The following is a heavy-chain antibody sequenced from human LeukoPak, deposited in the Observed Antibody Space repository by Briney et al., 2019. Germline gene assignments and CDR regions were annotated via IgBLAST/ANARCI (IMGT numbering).Heavy chain of an antibody. CDR3: ARDIGSYSNDI. CDR1: GGSISSGGYY. D-gene: IGHD1-26*01. CDR2: IYHSGST. Sequence: SETLSLTCTVSGGSISSGGYYWSWIRQPPGKGLEWIGYIYHSGSTYYNPSLKSRVTISVDTSKNQFSLKLSSVTAADTAVYYCARDIGSYSNDIWGQGTMVTVSS. V-gene: IGHV4-30-2*01. J-gene: IGHJ3*02.